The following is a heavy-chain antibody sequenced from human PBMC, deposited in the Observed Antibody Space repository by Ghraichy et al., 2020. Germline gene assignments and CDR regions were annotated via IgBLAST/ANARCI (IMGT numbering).Heavy chain of an antibody. CDR3: AKDQENPVVLMVYVRGGFDP. V-gene: IGHV3-23*01. CDR2: ISGSGGST. Sequence: GESLNISCAASGFTFSSYAMSWVRQAPGKGLEWVSAISGSGGSTYYADSVKGRFTISRDNSKNTLYLQMNSLRAEDTAVYYCAKDQENPVVLMVYVRGGFDPWGQGTLVTVSS. J-gene: IGHJ5*02. CDR1: GFTFSSYA. D-gene: IGHD2-8*01.